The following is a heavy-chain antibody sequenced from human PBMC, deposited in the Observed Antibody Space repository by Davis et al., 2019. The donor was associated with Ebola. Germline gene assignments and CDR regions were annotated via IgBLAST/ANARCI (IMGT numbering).Heavy chain of an antibody. CDR2: IYYSGST. V-gene: IGHV4-39*07. Sequence: SETLSLTCTVSGGSISSSSYFWGWIRQPPGKGLEWIGSIYYSGSTYYNPSLKSRVTISVDTSKNQFSLKLSSVTAADTAVYYCARTSQRLQFPAPWGQGILVTVSS. CDR1: GGSISSSSYF. D-gene: IGHD4-11*01. CDR3: ARTSQRLQFPAP. J-gene: IGHJ5*02.